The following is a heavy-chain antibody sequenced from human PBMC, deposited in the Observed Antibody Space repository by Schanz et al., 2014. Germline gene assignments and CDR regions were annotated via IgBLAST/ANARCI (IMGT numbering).Heavy chain of an antibody. CDR3: AKAADWPVTRFDP. CDR1: GFTFDEFA. Sequence: DVQLVESGGGLVQPGKSLRLSCAASGFTFDEFAMHWVRHSPGKGLEWVSGISWNSASIGYADSVKGRFTISRDNAKNSLYLQMSSLRAGDTAVYFCAKAADWPVTRFDPWGQGTLVTVSS. J-gene: IGHJ5*02. V-gene: IGHV3-9*01. CDR2: ISWNSASI. D-gene: IGHD3-9*01.